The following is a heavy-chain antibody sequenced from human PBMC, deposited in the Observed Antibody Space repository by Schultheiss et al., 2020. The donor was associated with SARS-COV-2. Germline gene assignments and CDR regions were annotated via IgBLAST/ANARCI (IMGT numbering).Heavy chain of an antibody. V-gene: IGHV4-34*01. D-gene: IGHD6-6*01. CDR3: ARVGSSSYYFDY. Sequence: SETLSLTCAVYGGSFSGYYWSWVRQPPGKGLEWIGYIYHSGSTYYSPSLKSRVTISVDRSKNQFSLKLSSVTAADTAVYYCARVGSSSYYFDYWGQGTLVTVSS. J-gene: IGHJ4*02. CDR2: IYHSGST. CDR1: GGSFSGYY.